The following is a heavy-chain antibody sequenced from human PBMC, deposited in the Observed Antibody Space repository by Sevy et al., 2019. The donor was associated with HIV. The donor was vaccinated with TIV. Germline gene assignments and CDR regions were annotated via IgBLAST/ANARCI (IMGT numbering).Heavy chain of an antibody. CDR2: ISHSGDGT. Sequence: GGSLRLSCAASGFTFSSYAMSRVRQAPRKGLEWVSAISHSGDGTYYADSVKGRFTISRDNSKNTLYLEMNSLRAEDTAVYYCAKGTLVVPTVIYYYYGMSVWGQGTTVTVSS. CDR3: AKGTLVVPTVIYYYYGMSV. CDR1: GFTFSSYA. J-gene: IGHJ6*02. D-gene: IGHD2-2*02. V-gene: IGHV3-23*01.